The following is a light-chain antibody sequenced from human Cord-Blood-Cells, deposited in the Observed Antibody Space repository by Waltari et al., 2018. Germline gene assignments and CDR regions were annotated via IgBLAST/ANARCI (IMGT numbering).Light chain of an antibody. J-gene: IGKJ1*01. CDR2: AAS. Sequence: DIQMTQSPSSLSASVGDRVTITCRARQSISSYLNWYQQKPGKAPKLLIYAASSLQSGVPSRFSGSGSGTDFTLTISSLQPEDFATYYCQQSYSTLQTFGQGTKVEIK. CDR3: QQSYSTLQT. CDR1: QSISSY. V-gene: IGKV1-39*01.